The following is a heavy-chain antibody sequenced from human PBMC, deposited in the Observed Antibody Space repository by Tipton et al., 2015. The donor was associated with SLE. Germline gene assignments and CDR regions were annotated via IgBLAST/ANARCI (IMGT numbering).Heavy chain of an antibody. CDR3: ARDRSGPTDYYYYYYMDV. CDR1: GFTFDDYT. CDR2: IYSGGST. J-gene: IGHJ6*03. V-gene: IGHV3-53*01. Sequence: SLRLSCAASGFTFDDYTMHWVRQAPGKGLEWVSVIYSGGSTYYADSVKGRFTISRDNSKNTLYLQMNSLRAEDTAVYYCARDRSGPTDYYYYYYMDVWGKGTTVTVSS.